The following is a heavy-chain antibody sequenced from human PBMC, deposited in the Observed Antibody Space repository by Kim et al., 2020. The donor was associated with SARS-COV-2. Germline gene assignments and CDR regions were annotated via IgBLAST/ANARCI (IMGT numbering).Heavy chain of an antibody. Sequence: NHSGSTTYHPSLRGRVTISVDTSKSQFSLKLSSVTAADTAVYYCAGNMDVWGKGTTVTVSS. V-gene: IGHV4-34*01. CDR3: AGNMDV. J-gene: IGHJ6*03. CDR2: NHSGST.